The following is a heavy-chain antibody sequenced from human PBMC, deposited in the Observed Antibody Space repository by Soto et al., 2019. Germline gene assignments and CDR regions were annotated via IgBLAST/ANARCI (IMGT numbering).Heavy chain of an antibody. Sequence: RGESLKISCNGSGYTFTNYWICWVRQMPWKGLEWMGIIYPGDSDTKYNPSFQGQVTISADKSITTTYLQWSSLKASDAAIYYCAASIFYYGMDVWGQGTTVTVSS. CDR1: GYTFTNYW. CDR2: IYPGDSDT. CDR3: AASIFYYGMDV. J-gene: IGHJ6*02. V-gene: IGHV5-51*01.